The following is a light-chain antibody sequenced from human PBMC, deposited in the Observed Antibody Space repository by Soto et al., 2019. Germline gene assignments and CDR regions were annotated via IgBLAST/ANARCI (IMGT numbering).Light chain of an antibody. Sequence: DIQMTHSPSTLSASVGDRVTITCRASQTIGTWLAWYQQKPRKAPKVLIYRASKLQSGVPSRFSGSGSGTEFTLTIISLQPDDFATYYCQQYDAYRTFGQGTKVDIK. CDR3: QQYDAYRT. CDR2: RAS. J-gene: IGKJ1*01. V-gene: IGKV1-5*03. CDR1: QTIGTW.